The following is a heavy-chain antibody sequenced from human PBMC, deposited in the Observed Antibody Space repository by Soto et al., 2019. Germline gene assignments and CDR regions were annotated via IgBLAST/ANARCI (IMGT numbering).Heavy chain of an antibody. Sequence: QVQLQQWGAGLLKPSETLSLTCAVYGGSLSGYYWTWIRQPPGKGLEWIGEITDIGSTYYNPSLKSRVTMSLDTSKNEFSLMLRSLTAADTAVYYCARCDATARMAYWGQGTLVTVSS. CDR1: GGSLSGYY. J-gene: IGHJ4*02. CDR3: ARCDATARMAY. V-gene: IGHV4-34*01. CDR2: ITDIGST. D-gene: IGHD5-18*01.